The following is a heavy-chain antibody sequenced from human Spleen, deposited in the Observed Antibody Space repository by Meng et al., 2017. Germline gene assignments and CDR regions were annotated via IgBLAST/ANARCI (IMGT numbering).Heavy chain of an antibody. CDR3: GRRMNVAGGWFDS. D-gene: IGHD2-21*01. CDR2: IDYSGYT. V-gene: IGHV4-39*01. J-gene: IGHJ5*01. Sequence: QLQLQGSGRGRGKPSEALSLPCIVFGGSISSSAYHWGGIRQPPGKGLEWGGTIDYSGYTYYNASLKGRVTISIDMSKNQFSLNLNSVTAADTAVYYCGRRMNVAGGWFDSWGQGTLVTVSS. CDR1: GGSISSSAYH.